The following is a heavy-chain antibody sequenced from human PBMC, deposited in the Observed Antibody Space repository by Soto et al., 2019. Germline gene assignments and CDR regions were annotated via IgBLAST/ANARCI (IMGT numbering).Heavy chain of an antibody. V-gene: IGHV4-34*01. J-gene: IGHJ5*01. D-gene: IGHD3-22*01. CDR1: GGSLSNYY. CDR2: IYHSGST. Sequence: XGTLSLTCAVSGGSLSNYYWSWIRQPPGKGLEWIGEIYHSGSTNYNPSLKSRVTISVDTSKNQFYLKLSSVTAADTAVYYCARANYYDSSGYLNWFDPWGQGTMVTVSS. CDR3: ARANYYDSSGYLNWFDP.